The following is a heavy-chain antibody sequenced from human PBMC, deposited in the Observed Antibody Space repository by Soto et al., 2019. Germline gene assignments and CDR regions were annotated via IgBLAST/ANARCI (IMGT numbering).Heavy chain of an antibody. CDR2: INPNGGST. D-gene: IGHD6-6*01. V-gene: IGHV1-46*03. Sequence: QVQLVQPGAEVKKPGASVRFSCRAPGYIFTNFYIHGVRQAPGQGLEWIGIINPNGGSTNYAQNFQGRVTMTRDTSTSTVYMDLSSLRSEDTAVYYCTRGLASGDYWGQGTLITVSS. CDR3: TRGLASGDY. J-gene: IGHJ4*02. CDR1: GYIFTNFY.